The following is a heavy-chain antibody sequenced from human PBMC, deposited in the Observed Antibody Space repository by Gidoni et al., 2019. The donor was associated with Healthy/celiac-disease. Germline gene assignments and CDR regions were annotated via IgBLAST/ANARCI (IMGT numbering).Heavy chain of an antibody. CDR2: IYTSGST. CDR3: ARVFYYDSSGTFDY. V-gene: IGHV4-4*07. Sequence: QVQLQEPGPGLVKHSETLSLTCTVSGGSISSYYWSWIRQPAGKGLEWIGRIYTSGSTNYNPSLKSRVTMSVDTSKNQFSLKLSSVTAADTAVYYCARVFYYDSSGTFDYWGQGTLVTVSS. CDR1: GGSISSYY. D-gene: IGHD3-22*01. J-gene: IGHJ4*02.